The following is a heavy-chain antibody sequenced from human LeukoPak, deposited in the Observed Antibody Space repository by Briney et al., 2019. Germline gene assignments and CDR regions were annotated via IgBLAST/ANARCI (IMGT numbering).Heavy chain of an antibody. D-gene: IGHD3-22*01. CDR2: IYYSGST. CDR3: ARLSPNFTMILN. J-gene: IGHJ4*02. Sequence: SETLSLTCTVSGGSISSGGYSWSWIRQHPGKRLEWIGYIYYSGSTYYNPSLRSRVTISLDTSKNQFSLKLSSVTAADTAVYYCARLSPNFTMILNWGQGTLVTVSS. V-gene: IGHV4-31*03. CDR1: GGSISSGGYS.